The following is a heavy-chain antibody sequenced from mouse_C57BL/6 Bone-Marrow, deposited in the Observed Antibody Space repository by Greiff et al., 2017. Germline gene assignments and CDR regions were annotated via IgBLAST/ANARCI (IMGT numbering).Heavy chain of an antibody. V-gene: IGHV1-62-3*01. D-gene: IGHD1-1*02. J-gene: IGHJ3*01. CDR3: NGPSCSLLTY. CDR1: GYTFTSYW. Sequence: QVQLQQPGAELVKPGASVKLSCKASGYTFTSYWMHWVKQRPGRGLEWIGRIDPNSGGTKYNEKFKGKAILTADKSSSTAYMELRSLTSEDSAVYYCNGPSCSLLTYWGQGTLVTVSA. CDR2: IDPNSGGT.